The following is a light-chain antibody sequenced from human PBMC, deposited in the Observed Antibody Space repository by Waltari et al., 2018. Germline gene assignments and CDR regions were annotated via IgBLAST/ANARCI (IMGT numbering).Light chain of an antibody. V-gene: IGLV2-14*03. CDR3: SSFTTSKTRV. J-gene: IGLJ2*01. CDR2: DVD. Sequence: QSAPIQPASLSASPGQSITISCTGTSNAIGAYAFVSWHQQHPGKVPKLIIYDVDIRPSGISNRFSGSKSGNTASLTISGLQAEDDSDYYCSSFTTSKTRVFGGGTRVTVL. CDR1: SNAIGAYAF.